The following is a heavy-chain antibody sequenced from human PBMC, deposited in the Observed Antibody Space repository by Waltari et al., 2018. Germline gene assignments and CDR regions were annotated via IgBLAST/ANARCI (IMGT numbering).Heavy chain of an antibody. Sequence: QVQLVESGGGVVQPGRSLSLSCAASGFTFSSSGMHWVRQAPGKGLEWVAVISYDGSNKYYADSVKGRFTISRDNSKNTLYLQMNSLRAEDTAVYYCAKDGGFGELFFDYWGQGTLVTVSS. CDR2: ISYDGSNK. J-gene: IGHJ4*02. CDR3: AKDGGFGELFFDY. V-gene: IGHV3-30*18. D-gene: IGHD3-10*01. CDR1: GFTFSSSG.